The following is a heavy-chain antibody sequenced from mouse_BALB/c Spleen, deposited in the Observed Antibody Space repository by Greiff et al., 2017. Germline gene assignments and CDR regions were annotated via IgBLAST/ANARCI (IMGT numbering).Heavy chain of an antibody. J-gene: IGHJ2*01. D-gene: IGHD2-1*01. Sequence: EVKVVESGGGLVKPGGSLKLSCAASGFTFSSYAMSWVRQTPEKRLEWVASISSGGSTYYPDSVKGRFTISRDNARNILYLQMSSLRSEDTAMYYCARGRGGNYDYFDYWGQGTTLTVSS. CDR3: ARGRGGNYDYFDY. CDR2: ISSGGST. V-gene: IGHV5-6-5*01. CDR1: GFTFSSYA.